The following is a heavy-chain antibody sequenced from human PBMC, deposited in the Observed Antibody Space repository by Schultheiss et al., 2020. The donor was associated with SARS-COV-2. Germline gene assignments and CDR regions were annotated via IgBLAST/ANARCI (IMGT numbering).Heavy chain of an antibody. Sequence: SETLSLTCTVSGGSISSYYWSCIRQPPGKGLEWIGYIYYSGSTNYNPSLKSRVTISVDTSKNQFSLKLSSVTAADTAVYYCARNPKYCSSTSCYRWFDPWGQGTLVTVSS. V-gene: IGHV4-59*12. CDR2: IYYSGST. CDR3: ARNPKYCSSTSCYRWFDP. CDR1: GGSISSYY. J-gene: IGHJ5*02. D-gene: IGHD2-2*01.